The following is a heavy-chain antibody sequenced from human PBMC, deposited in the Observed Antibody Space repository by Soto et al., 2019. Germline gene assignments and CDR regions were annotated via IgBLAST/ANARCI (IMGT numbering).Heavy chain of an antibody. J-gene: IGHJ6*02. Sequence: PSETLSLTCTVSGGSISSGDYYWSWIRQPPGKGLEWIGYIYYSGSTYYNPSLKSRVTISVDTSKNQFSLKLSSVTAADTAVYYCARGGGYHYYGMDVWGQGTTVTVSS. CDR1: GGSISSGDYY. CDR2: IYYSGST. V-gene: IGHV4-30-4*01. CDR3: ARGGGYHYYGMDV. D-gene: IGHD3-10*01.